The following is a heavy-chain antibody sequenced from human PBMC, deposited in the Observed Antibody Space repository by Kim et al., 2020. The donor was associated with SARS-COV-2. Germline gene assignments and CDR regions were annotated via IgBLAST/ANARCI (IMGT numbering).Heavy chain of an antibody. D-gene: IGHD2-15*01. CDR2: IIPDGRIT. J-gene: IGHJ4*02. Sequence: GGSLRLSCAASGFTFSEYWMHWVRQAPGKGLVWVSRIIPDGRITSYADSVKGRFTISRDNAKNTLYLQMNSLRAEDTAVYYCASGLTPGQYWGQGTLVTVSS. V-gene: IGHV3-74*01. CDR3: ASGLTPGQY. CDR1: GFTFSEYW.